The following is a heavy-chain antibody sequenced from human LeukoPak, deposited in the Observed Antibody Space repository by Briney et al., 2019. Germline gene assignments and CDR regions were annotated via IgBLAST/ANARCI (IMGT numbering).Heavy chain of an antibody. D-gene: IGHD3-10*01. CDR3: ARISYYYGSGDRGNCYFDY. Sequence: SGPALVKPTQTLTLTCTFSGFSLSTSGMCVSWIRQPPGKALEWLALIDWDDDKYYSTSLKTRLTISKDTSKNQVVLTMTNMDPVDTATYYCARISYYYGSGDRGNCYFDYWGQGTLVTVSS. CDR1: GFSLSTSGMC. J-gene: IGHJ4*02. CDR2: IDWDDDK. V-gene: IGHV2-70*01.